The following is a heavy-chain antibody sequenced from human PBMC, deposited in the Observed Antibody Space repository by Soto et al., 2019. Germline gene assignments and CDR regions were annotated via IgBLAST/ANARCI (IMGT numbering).Heavy chain of an antibody. D-gene: IGHD6-13*01. CDR2: INPNSGGT. CDR3: ARAYSRDAFDI. V-gene: IGHV1-2*04. Sequence: ASVKVSCKPSGYTFTVFYMHWVRQAPRQGLEWMGWINPNSGGTNYAQKFQGWVTMTRDTSISTAYMELSRLRSDDTPVYYWARAYSRDAFDIWGQGTMVTVSS. J-gene: IGHJ3*02. CDR1: GYTFTVFY.